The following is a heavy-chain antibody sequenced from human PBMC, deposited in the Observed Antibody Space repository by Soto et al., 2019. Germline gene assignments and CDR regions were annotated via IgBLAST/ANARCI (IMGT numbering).Heavy chain of an antibody. J-gene: IGHJ6*02. CDR3: TSLGAHYYYHDVDV. V-gene: IGHV3-15*07. CDR2: IKMKSEGATR. Sequence: EVKLVESGGGLVTPGGSLRLSCAASGFTFSNAWMNWVRQAPGKGLEWVGLIKMKSEGATRHYAAPVNGRFTISRDDSKSTLYLQMSSIKTEETAVYYCTSLGAHYYYHDVDVWGQGTTVTVSS. CDR1: GFTFSNAW.